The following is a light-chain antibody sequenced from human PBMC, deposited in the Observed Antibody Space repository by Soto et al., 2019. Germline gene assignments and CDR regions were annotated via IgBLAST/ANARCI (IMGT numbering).Light chain of an antibody. CDR2: AAS. CDR3: QRSYSTPRAT. J-gene: IGKJ4*01. V-gene: IGKV1-39*01. CDR1: QSISSY. Sequence: DIQMTQSPSSLSASVGDRVTITCRASQSISSYLNWYQQKPGKAPKRPIYAASSLQSGVPSRFSGSGSGTDFTLTISSLQPEDFATYYCQRSYSTPRATFGGGTQVEIK.